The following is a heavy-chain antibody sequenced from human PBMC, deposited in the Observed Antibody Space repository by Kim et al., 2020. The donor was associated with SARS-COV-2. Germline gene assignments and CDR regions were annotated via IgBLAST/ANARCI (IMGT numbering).Heavy chain of an antibody. J-gene: IGHJ6*01. CDR1: GFTFSSYD. CDR2: IGSAGDT. V-gene: IGHV3-13*04. CDR3: ARAKLGYCSSTSCYHYYY. D-gene: IGHD2-2*01. Sequence: GGSLRLSCAASGFTFSSYDMHWVRQATGKGLAWVSAIGSAGDTYYPGSVKCRFTISRENAKNSLYLQMNSLRAGNTAVYYCARAKLGYCSSTSCYHYYY.